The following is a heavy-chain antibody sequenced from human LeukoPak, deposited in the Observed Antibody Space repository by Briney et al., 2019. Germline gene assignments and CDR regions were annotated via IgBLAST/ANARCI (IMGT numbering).Heavy chain of an antibody. Sequence: ASVKVSCKASGYTFSSYAISWVRQAPGQGLEWMGWISVYSGNTQYAQKFQGRVTMTTDTSTSTAYVELSSLRSEDTAVYYCARGSVLRYFDWLSPTFYYMDVWGKGTTVTISS. D-gene: IGHD3-9*01. J-gene: IGHJ6*03. CDR1: GYTFSSYA. V-gene: IGHV1-18*01. CDR2: ISVYSGNT. CDR3: ARGSVLRYFDWLSPTFYYMDV.